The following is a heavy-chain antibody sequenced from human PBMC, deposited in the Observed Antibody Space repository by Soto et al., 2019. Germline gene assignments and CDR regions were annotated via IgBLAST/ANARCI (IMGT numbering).Heavy chain of an antibody. CDR2: IYHSGST. Sequence: PSETLSLTCAASGYSITSGYYWGWIRQPPGKGLEWTGSIYHSGSTNYNPSLKSRVTISVDASKSQFSLKLSSVAATDTAVYYCAREFEAARQAYFDYWGQGALVTVSS. D-gene: IGHD6-6*01. J-gene: IGHJ4*02. V-gene: IGHV4-38-2*02. CDR1: GYSITSGYY. CDR3: AREFEAARQAYFDY.